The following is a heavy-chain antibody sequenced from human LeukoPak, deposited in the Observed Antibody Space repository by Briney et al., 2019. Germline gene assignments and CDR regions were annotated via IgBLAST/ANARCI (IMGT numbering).Heavy chain of an antibody. CDR1: GGSTSRSNW. J-gene: IGHJ4*02. CDR2: TYHSGST. V-gene: IGHV4-4*02. D-gene: IGHD4-11*01. Sequence: SGTLSLTCAVSGGSTSRSNWWSWVRQPPGKGLEWIGETYHSGSTNYNPSLKSRGTISVDKSKYELSLTLTSVTAADTSAYYCVRGGLGGITAYSNYLFDYWGQGTLVTVSS. CDR3: VRGGLGGITAYSNYLFDY.